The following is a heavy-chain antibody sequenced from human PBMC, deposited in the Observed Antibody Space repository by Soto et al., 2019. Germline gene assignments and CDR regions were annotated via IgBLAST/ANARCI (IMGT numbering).Heavy chain of an antibody. J-gene: IGHJ5*02. V-gene: IGHV1-69*06. Sequence: QVQLVQSGAEVKKPGSSVKVSCKASGGTFSSYAISWVRQAPGQGLEWMGGIIPIFGTANYAQKFQGRVTITADKSTSTAYMELSSLRSEDTAVYYCARDRGLDITMVRATFEVLGWFDPWGQGTLVTVSS. CDR2: IIPIFGTA. CDR3: ARDRGLDITMVRATFEVLGWFDP. D-gene: IGHD3-10*01. CDR1: GGTFSSYA.